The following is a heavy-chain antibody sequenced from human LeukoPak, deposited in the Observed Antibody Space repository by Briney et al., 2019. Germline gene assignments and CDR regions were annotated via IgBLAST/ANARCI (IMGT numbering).Heavy chain of an antibody. Sequence: ASETLSLTCTVSGGSISSSSYYWGWIRQPPGKGLEWIGSIYYSGSTYYNPSLKSRVTISVDTSKNQFSLKLSSVTAADTAVYYCASPRRFDSSGYSYWGQGTLVTVSS. D-gene: IGHD3-22*01. J-gene: IGHJ4*02. CDR2: IYYSGST. CDR3: ASPRRFDSSGYSY. V-gene: IGHV4-39*01. CDR1: GGSISSSSYY.